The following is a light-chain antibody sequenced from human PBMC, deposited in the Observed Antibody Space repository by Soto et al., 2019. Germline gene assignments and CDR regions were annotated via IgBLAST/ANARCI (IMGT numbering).Light chain of an antibody. CDR2: GAS. J-gene: IGKJ2*01. CDR1: QSFDSN. V-gene: IGKV3-15*01. Sequence: EIVMTQSPATLSVSPGERATLSCRASQSFDSNLAWYQQKPGQAPRLLIFGASTRASGVPARFSGSGSGTEFTLTISSLQYEDFAVYYCQQYNDWPSMYTFGQGTKLEMK. CDR3: QQYNDWPSMYT.